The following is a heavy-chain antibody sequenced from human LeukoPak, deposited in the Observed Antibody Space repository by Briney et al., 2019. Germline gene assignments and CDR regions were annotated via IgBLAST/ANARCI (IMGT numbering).Heavy chain of an antibody. CDR2: INHSGST. CDR1: GGSISSSSYY. J-gene: IGHJ4*02. D-gene: IGHD6-13*01. V-gene: IGHV4-39*07. Sequence: SETLSLTCTVSGGSISSSSYYWGWIRQPPGKGLEWIGEINHSGSTNYNPSLKSRVTISVDTSKNQFSLKLSSVTAADTAVYYCARVIDAAPYYFDYWGQGTLVTVSS. CDR3: ARVIDAAPYYFDY.